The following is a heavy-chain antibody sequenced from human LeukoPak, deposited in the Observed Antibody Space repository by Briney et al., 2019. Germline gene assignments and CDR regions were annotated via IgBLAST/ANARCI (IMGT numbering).Heavy chain of an antibody. CDR3: AKDMIAAAGRYYYYYGMDV. CDR2: ISGDGGST. Sequence: GGSLRLSCAASGFTFDDYAMHWVRQAPGKGLGWVSLISGDGGSTYYADSVKGRFTISRDNSKNSLYLQMNSLRTEDTALYYCAKDMIAAAGRYYYYYGMDVWGQGTTVTVSS. D-gene: IGHD6-13*01. J-gene: IGHJ6*02. V-gene: IGHV3-43*02. CDR1: GFTFDDYA.